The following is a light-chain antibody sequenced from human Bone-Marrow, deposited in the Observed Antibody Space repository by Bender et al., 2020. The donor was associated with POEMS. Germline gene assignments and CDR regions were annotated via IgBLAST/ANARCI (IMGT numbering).Light chain of an antibody. CDR2: DVS. CDR3: SSYTSSSTLV. Sequence: QSALTQPRSVSGSPGQSVTISCTGTSSDVAGYKFLSWYQHHPGTAPKVIIYDVSQRPSGVPDRFSGSKSGNTASLTISGLQADDEGDYYCSSYTSSSTLVFGSGTKVTAL. CDR1: SSDVAGYKF. V-gene: IGLV2-11*01. J-gene: IGLJ1*01.